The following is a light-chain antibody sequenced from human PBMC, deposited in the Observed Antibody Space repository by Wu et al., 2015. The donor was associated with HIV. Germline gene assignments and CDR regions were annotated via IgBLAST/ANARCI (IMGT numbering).Light chain of an antibody. CDR3: QQYGSSPRLT. J-gene: IGKJ4*01. CDR2: DVS. Sequence: EIVLTQSPVTLSLSPGERATLSCRASQSVTYYLAWYQQKPGQALRLLIHDVSSRASGIPARFSGSGSGTDFTLTISSLEPEDFAVYYCQQYGSSPRLTFGGGTKVEIK. V-gene: IGKV3-11*01. CDR1: QSVTYY.